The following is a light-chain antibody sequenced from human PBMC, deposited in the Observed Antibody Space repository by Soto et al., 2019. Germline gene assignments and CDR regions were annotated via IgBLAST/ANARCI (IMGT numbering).Light chain of an antibody. CDR1: QRVSSY. CDR3: QQRSNWLT. Sequence: EIVLTQSPATLSLSPGERGTLSCRASQRVSSYLAWYQQKPGQAPRLLIYDASNRATGIPARFSGSGSGTDFTLTISSLEPEDFAIYYCQQRSNWLTFGGGTKVEIK. J-gene: IGKJ4*01. V-gene: IGKV3-11*01. CDR2: DAS.